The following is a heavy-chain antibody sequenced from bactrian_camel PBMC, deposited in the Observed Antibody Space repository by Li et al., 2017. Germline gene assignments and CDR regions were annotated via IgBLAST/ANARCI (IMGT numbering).Heavy chain of an antibody. Sequence: HVQLVESGGGSVQAGGSLRLSCEVSGITEGTNCIGWFRQTPRNAREGVAAAYTAGGSTYYIDSVKGRFTISQDTAKKALYLQMNNLKTEDTGMYFCATLSCLRGLARMTPLHNQWGQGTQVTVS. CDR3: ATLSCLRGLARMTPLHNQ. CDR2: AYTAGGST. D-gene: IGHD4*01. J-gene: IGHJ4*01. V-gene: IGHV3S1*01. CDR1: GITEGTNC.